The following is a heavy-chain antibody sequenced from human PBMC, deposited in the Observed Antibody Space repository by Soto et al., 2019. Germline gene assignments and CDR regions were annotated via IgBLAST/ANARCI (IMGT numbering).Heavy chain of an antibody. Sequence: ASVKVSCKASGYTFTSYGISWVRQAPGQGLEWMGWISAYNGNTNYAQKLQGRVTMTTDTSTSTAYMELRSLRSDDTAVYHCARDRHDYGDYGYFDYWGQGTLVTVSS. CDR3: ARDRHDYGDYGYFDY. CDR2: ISAYNGNT. CDR1: GYTFTSYG. D-gene: IGHD4-17*01. V-gene: IGHV1-18*01. J-gene: IGHJ4*02.